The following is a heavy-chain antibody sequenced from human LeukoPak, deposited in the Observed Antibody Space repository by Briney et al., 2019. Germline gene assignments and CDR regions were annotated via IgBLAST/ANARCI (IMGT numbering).Heavy chain of an antibody. CDR3: ATDRLRYFDWLLS. D-gene: IGHD3-9*01. V-gene: IGHV1-24*01. J-gene: IGHJ4*02. CDR2: FDPEDGET. Sequence: ASVKVSCKVSGYILTELSMHWVRQAPGRGLEWMGGFDPEDGETIYAQKFQGRVTMTEDTSTDTAYMELSSLRSEDTAVYYCATDRLRYFDWLLSWGQGTLVTVSS. CDR1: GYILTELS.